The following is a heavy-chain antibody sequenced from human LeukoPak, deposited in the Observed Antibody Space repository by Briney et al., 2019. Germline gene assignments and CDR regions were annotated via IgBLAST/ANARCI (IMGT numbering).Heavy chain of an antibody. J-gene: IGHJ3*02. CDR2: INHSGST. D-gene: IGHD6-19*01. CDR1: GGSFSGYY. V-gene: IGHV4-34*01. Sequence: SETLSLTCAVYGGSFSGYYWSWIRQPPGKGLEWIGEINHSGSTNYNPSLKSRVTISVDTSKNQFSLKLSSVTAADTAVYYCARGYRRPSSGWSRGAFDIWGQGTMVTVSS. CDR3: ARGYRRPSSGWSRGAFDI.